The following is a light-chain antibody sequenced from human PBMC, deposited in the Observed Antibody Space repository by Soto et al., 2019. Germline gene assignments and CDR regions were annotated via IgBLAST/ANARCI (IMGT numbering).Light chain of an antibody. CDR3: QQYGSSPLFT. V-gene: IGKV3-20*01. Sequence: DMVLTQSPGTLSLSPGERATLSCMASQSVSSSYLAWYQQKPGQAPRLLIYGASSRATGIPDRFSGSGSGTDFTLTISRLQPKDYAVYYCQQYGSSPLFTFGPGTKVDIK. CDR2: GAS. J-gene: IGKJ3*01. CDR1: QSVSSSY.